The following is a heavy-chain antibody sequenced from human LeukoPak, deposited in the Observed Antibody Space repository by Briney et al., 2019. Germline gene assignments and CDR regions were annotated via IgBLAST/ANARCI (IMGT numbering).Heavy chain of an antibody. J-gene: IGHJ3*01. Sequence: SETLSLTCTVSGYSISSGYYWGWIRQPPGKGLEWIGEINHSGSTNYNPSLKRRVSLSLDTSKRQFSLKLRSVTAADTAVYYCARSTTNYNWSKVGAFDVWGQGTMVTVSS. CDR3: ARSTTNYNWSKVGAFDV. V-gene: IGHV4-38-2*02. D-gene: IGHD1-1*01. CDR1: GYSISSGYY. CDR2: INHSGST.